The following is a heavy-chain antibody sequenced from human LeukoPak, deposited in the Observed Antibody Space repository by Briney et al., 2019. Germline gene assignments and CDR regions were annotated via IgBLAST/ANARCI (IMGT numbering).Heavy chain of an antibody. V-gene: IGHV1-2*02. Sequence: ASVKVSCKASGYTFTCYYMHWVRQAPGQGLEWMGWINPNSGGTNYAQKFQGRVTMTRDTSISTAYMELSRLRSDDTAVYYCARDLGGSYYLFDYWGQGTLVTVSS. CDR1: GYTFTCYY. CDR3: ARDLGGSYYLFDY. D-gene: IGHD1-26*01. CDR2: INPNSGGT. J-gene: IGHJ4*02.